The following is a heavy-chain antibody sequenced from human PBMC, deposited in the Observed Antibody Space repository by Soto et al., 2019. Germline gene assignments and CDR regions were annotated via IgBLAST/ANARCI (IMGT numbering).Heavy chain of an antibody. V-gene: IGHV1-69*01. CDR1: GGAFSNYA. D-gene: IGHD6-13*01. Sequence: QVQLVQSGAEVRKPGSSVKVSCKASGGAFSNYAISWVRQAPGQGLEWMGGIIPIFGSASFAEKFQGRVTITADESTSTAYMELSSLRSDDTAVYYCARETPSAAAAYFFYGLDVWGQGTTVTVPS. CDR3: ARETPSAAAAYFFYGLDV. CDR2: IIPIFGSA. J-gene: IGHJ6*02.